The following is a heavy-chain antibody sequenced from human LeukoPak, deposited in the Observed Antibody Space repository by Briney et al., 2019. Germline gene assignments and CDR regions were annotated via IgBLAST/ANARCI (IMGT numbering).Heavy chain of an antibody. D-gene: IGHD3-10*01. J-gene: IGHJ4*02. CDR3: ARDYYGSGSYWMLFEVDY. Sequence: GGSLRLSCAASGFTFSSYAMHWVRQAPGKGLEWVAVISYDGSNKYYADSVKGRFTISRDNSKNTLYLQMNRLRAEDTAVYYCARDYYGSGSYWMLFEVDYWGQGTLVTVSS. V-gene: IGHV3-30*04. CDR2: ISYDGSNK. CDR1: GFTFSSYA.